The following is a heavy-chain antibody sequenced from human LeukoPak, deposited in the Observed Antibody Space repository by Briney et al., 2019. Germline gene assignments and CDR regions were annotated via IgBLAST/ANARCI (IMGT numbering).Heavy chain of an antibody. CDR1: GYTFTDYY. J-gene: IGHJ4*02. D-gene: IGHD3-22*01. CDR2: INPNSGST. V-gene: IGHV1-2*02. Sequence: GASVKVSCKASGYTFTDYYIHWVRQAPGQGLEWMGWINPNSGSTKYAQNLQGRVSMTRDTSISTAHMELSRLRSDDTAVYYCARDYVDNFDSYGYIALDQWGQGTLVIVSS. CDR3: ARDYVDNFDSYGYIALDQ.